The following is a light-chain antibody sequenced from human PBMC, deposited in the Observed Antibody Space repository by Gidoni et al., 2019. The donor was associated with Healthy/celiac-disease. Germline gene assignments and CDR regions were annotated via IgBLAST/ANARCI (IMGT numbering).Light chain of an antibody. Sequence: IQLPQSPSSLSASVGDRFTITCRASQGISSYLAWYQQKPGKAPKLLIYAASTLQSGVPSRFSGSGSGTDFTLTISSLQPEDSAAYYCQQLNSYPYTFGQGTKLEIE. V-gene: IGKV1-9*01. CDR2: AAS. CDR1: QGISSY. CDR3: QQLNSYPYT. J-gene: IGKJ2*01.